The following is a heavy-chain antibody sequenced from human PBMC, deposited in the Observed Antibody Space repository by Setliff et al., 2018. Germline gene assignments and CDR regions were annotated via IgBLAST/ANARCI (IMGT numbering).Heavy chain of an antibody. Sequence: GGSLRLSCAASGFSFSYYYMSWVRQAPGKGLEWLSKISGDGITIYYADSVRGRFTISRDNAKDPLYLQMNSLRAEDTALYYCARDGVFYAMDVWGRGTTVTVS. D-gene: IGHD3-10*01. J-gene: IGHJ6*02. CDR2: ISGDGITI. V-gene: IGHV3-11*04. CDR1: GFSFSYYY. CDR3: ARDGVFYAMDV.